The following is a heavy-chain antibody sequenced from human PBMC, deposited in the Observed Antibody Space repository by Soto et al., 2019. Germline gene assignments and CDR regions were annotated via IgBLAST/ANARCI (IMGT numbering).Heavy chain of an antibody. J-gene: IGHJ4*02. CDR3: ARSGHSFAGAV. V-gene: IGHV4-59*01. D-gene: IGHD3-16*01. Sequence: QVQLQESGPGLVKPSQTLSLTCTVSGACMSDYYGSWIRQSPGKGLEHIGYLHYSGSDNYNPSLKRRVTLSMDRPKNQFSLRLSSVTAAHTAIYYCARSGHSFAGAVWGQGILVTVSS. CDR2: LHYSGSD. CDR1: GACMSDYY.